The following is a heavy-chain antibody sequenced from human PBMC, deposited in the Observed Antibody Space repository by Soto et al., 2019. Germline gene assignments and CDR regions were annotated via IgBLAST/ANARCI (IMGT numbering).Heavy chain of an antibody. V-gene: IGHV4-30-4*01. J-gene: IGHJ5*02. CDR1: GGSISSGDYY. D-gene: IGHD1-1*01. CDR2: IYYSGST. CDR3: ATANFQVPFDP. Sequence: PSETLSLTCTVSGGSISSGDYYWSWIRQPPGKGLEWIGYIYYSGSTYYNPSLKSRVTISVDTSKNQFSLKLSSVTAADTAVYYCATANFQVPFDPWGQGTLVTVSS.